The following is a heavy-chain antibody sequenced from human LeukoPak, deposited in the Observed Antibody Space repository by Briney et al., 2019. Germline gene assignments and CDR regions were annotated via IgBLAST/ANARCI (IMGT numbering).Heavy chain of an antibody. V-gene: IGHV3-23*01. D-gene: IGHD3-3*01. CDR2: ISGSGGST. Sequence: GGSLRLSCAASGFTFSSYAMSWVRQAPGKRLEWVSAISGSGGSTYYADSVKGRFTISRDNSKNTLYVQMNSLRVEDTAVYYCAKDEHYDFWSGSDYWGQGTLVVVSS. CDR3: AKDEHYDFWSGSDY. J-gene: IGHJ4*02. CDR1: GFTFSSYA.